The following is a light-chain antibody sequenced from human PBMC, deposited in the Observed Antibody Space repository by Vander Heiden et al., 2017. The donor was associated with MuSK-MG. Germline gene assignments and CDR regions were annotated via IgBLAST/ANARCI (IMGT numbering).Light chain of an antibody. CDR3: QVWDDTSDHVV. J-gene: IGLJ2*01. Sequence: SYVLTLPPSVSVAPGKTASITCGGNKIGSKSVYWYQQKPGQAPVLVIYYDNDRPSGIPERFSGSNSGNTATLTISRVEAGDEADYSCQVWDDTSDHVVFGGGTKLTVL. V-gene: IGLV3-21*04. CDR1: KIGSKS. CDR2: YDN.